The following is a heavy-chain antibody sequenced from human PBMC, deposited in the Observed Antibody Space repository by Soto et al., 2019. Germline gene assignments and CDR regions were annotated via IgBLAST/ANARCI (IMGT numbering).Heavy chain of an antibody. D-gene: IGHD4-17*01. J-gene: IGHJ6*02. CDR2: ISGSGGST. CDR3: AKDAQAYGDPPYYYYGMDV. V-gene: IGHV3-23*01. CDR1: GFTFSSYA. Sequence: GGSLRLSCAASGFTFSSYAMSWVRQAPGKGLEWVSAISGSGGSTYYADSVKGRFTISRDNSKNTLYLQMNSLRAEDTAVYYCAKDAQAYGDPPYYYYGMDVWGQGTTVTVSS.